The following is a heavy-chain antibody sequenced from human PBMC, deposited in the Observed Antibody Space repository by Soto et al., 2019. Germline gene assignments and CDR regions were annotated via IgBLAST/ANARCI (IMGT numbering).Heavy chain of an antibody. Sequence: QVQLVQSGAEVKKPGSSVKVSCKASGGTFSSYTISWVRQAPGQGLEWMGRIIPILGIANYAQKFQGRVTITADKSTSTGYMELSSLRSEDTAVYYCARGQQLGPYDYWGQGTLVTVSS. CDR3: ARGQQLGPYDY. V-gene: IGHV1-69*02. CDR1: GGTFSSYT. D-gene: IGHD6-13*01. CDR2: IIPILGIA. J-gene: IGHJ4*02.